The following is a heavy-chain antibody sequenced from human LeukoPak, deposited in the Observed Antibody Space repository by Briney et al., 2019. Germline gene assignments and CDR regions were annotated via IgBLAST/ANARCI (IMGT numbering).Heavy chain of an antibody. CDR1: GGSISSYY. CDR3: ARATLNYYDSSGYYPSNWFDP. J-gene: IGHJ5*02. Sequence: SETLSLTCTVSGGSISSYYWSWLRQPPGKGLEWIGYIYYGGSTNYNPSLKSRVTISVDTSKNQFSLKLSSVTAADTAVYYCARATLNYYDSSGYYPSNWFDPWGQGTLVTVSS. V-gene: IGHV4-59*01. CDR2: IYYGGST. D-gene: IGHD3-22*01.